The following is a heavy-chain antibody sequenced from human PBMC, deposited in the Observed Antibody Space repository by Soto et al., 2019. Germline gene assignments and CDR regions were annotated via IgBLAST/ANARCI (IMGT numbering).Heavy chain of an antibody. J-gene: IGHJ4*02. V-gene: IGHV5-10-1*03. CDR1: GYKFIGYW. CDR3: VRHGNVTPFYCDF. CDR2: IGPSDSYT. Sequence: EVQLVQSGAEVKKPGESLTISCKGSGYKFIGYWISWVRQMPGKGLEWVGRIGPSDSYTSYSPSFEGHVTISVDKSINTAYLQWRSLQASDTAKYYCVRHGNVTPFYCDFWGRGTLVPVSS. D-gene: IGHD4-4*01.